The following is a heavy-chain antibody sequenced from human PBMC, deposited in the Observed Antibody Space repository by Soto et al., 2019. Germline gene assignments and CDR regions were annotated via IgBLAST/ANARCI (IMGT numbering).Heavy chain of an antibody. CDR1: GYTFTSYA. CDR3: AREDDSGHLVA. V-gene: IGHV1-3*01. CDR2: INAGNGNT. J-gene: IGHJ5*02. Sequence: ASVKVSCKASGYTFTSYAMHWVRQAPGQRLEWMGWINAGNGNTKYSQKFQGRVTITRDTSASTAYMELNSLRAEDTAVFYCAREDDSGHLVAWGQGTLVTVSS. D-gene: IGHD3-22*01.